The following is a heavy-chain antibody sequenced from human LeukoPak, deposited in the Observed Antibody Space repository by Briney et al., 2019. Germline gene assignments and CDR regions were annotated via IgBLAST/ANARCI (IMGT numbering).Heavy chain of an antibody. CDR3: AKDRDYYDSSGYYNY. D-gene: IGHD3-22*01. Sequence: GGSLRLSCAGSGFTFSSYAMSWVRQAPGKGLGWVSAISGSGGSTYYADSVKGRFTISRDNSKNTLYLQMNSLRAEDTAVYYCAKDRDYYDSSGYYNYWGQGTLVTVSS. J-gene: IGHJ4*02. V-gene: IGHV3-23*01. CDR1: GFTFSSYA. CDR2: ISGSGGST.